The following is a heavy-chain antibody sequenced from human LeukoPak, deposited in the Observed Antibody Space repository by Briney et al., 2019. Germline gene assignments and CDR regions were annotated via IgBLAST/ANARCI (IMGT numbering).Heavy chain of an antibody. CDR3: ANLHYDILTGYIYYFDY. J-gene: IGHJ4*02. V-gene: IGHV3-20*04. Sequence: GGSLRLSCAASGFTFDDYGMSWVRHAPGKGLEWVSGINWNGGSTVYADSVKGRFTISRDNSKNTLYLQMNSLRAEDTAVYYCANLHYDILTGYIYYFDYWGQGTLVTVSS. CDR2: INWNGGST. D-gene: IGHD3-9*01. CDR1: GFTFDDYG.